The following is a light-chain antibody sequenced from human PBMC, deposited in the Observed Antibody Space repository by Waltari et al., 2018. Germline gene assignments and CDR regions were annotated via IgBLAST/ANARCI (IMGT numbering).Light chain of an antibody. Sequence: QSVMTQPPSASGTPGQRVSISCSGTTSNIGSNYVPWYQQVPGTAPQLLIHTNNRRPSGFPDRFSASKSDTSASLVIAGLQSEDEAEYYCAAWDGSLRGLVFGTGTQVTV. J-gene: IGLJ1*01. CDR1: TSNIGSNY. V-gene: IGLV1-47*01. CDR2: TNN. CDR3: AAWDGSLRGLV.